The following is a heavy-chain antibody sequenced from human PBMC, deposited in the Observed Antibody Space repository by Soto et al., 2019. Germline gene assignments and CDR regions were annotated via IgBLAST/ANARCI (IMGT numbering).Heavy chain of an antibody. CDR2: VSTAGDT. CDR1: GFTFNNYD. V-gene: IGHV3-13*01. J-gene: IGHJ2*01. CDR3: ARGHWYFDL. Sequence: PWGSLILSCAASGFTFNNYDMNWVRQTTGKGLEWVSGVSTAGDTYYPGSVKGRFTISREDARNSLYLQMNSLRAGHTAVYYCARGHWYFDLWGRGTLVTVSS.